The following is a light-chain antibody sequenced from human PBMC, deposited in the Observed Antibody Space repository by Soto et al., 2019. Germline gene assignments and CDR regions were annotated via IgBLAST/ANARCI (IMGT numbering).Light chain of an antibody. J-gene: IGKJ3*01. CDR3: QQSYNTTLT. CDR1: QSISSY. Sequence: DIQMTQSPSSLSASVGDRVTITCRASQSISSYLNWYQQKPGKAPKFLIYAASSLQSGVPSRLSGSGSGTDFTLTISSLQPEDFATYYCQQSYNTTLTFGPGTKVDIX. V-gene: IGKV1-39*01. CDR2: AAS.